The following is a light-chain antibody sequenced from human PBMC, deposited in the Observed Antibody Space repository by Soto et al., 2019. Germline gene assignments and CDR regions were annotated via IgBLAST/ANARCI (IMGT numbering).Light chain of an antibody. V-gene: IGLV3-21*02. J-gene: IGLJ7*01. Sequence: SYELTQAHSVSVAPGQTARITCGGNNIGSKSVHWYQQRPGQAPVLVVHDDDDRPSGIPERLSGSNSGNTATLSISRVEAGDEADYYCQVWDSSSDNWVFGGGTQLTVL. CDR2: DDD. CDR3: QVWDSSSDNWV. CDR1: NIGSKS.